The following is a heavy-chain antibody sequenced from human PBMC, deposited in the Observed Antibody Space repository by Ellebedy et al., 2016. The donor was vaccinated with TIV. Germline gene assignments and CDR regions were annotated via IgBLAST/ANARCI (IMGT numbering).Heavy chain of an antibody. CDR1: GFSFSNYW. CDR3: ATDGSYGDYLSPTHAFEI. Sequence: GESLKISCAASGFSFSNYWMTWVRQGPGKGLEWVANINQDGSEKYYVDSVKGRFTISRDNAKNSLYLQMNRLRDEDTAAYYCATDGSYGDYLSPTHAFEIWGQGTMVTVSS. J-gene: IGHJ3*02. CDR2: INQDGSEK. V-gene: IGHV3-7*01. D-gene: IGHD4-17*01.